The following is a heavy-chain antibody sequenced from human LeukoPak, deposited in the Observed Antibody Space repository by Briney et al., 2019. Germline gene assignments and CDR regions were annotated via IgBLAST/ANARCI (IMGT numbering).Heavy chain of an antibody. V-gene: IGHV6-1*01. Sequence: SQTLSLTCAIFGDIVSSNTFAWNWIRQSPSRGLEWLGRTYYRSKWNYDYAVSVKSRITINPDTSRNQFSLQLNSVTPEDTAVYYCAREGPGFDIWGQGTMVIVSS. CDR2: TYYRSKWNY. CDR3: AREGPGFDI. J-gene: IGHJ3*02. CDR1: GDIVSSNTFA.